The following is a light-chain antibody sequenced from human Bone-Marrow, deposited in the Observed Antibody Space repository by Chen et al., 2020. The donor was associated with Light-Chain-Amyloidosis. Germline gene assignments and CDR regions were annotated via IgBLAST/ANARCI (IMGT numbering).Light chain of an antibody. V-gene: IGKV3-20*01. CDR3: QQFLGSPWT. Sequence: EIVLTQSPGTLSLSPGEKASLSCRASQSVSSYYIAWYQQRRGHAPRLLIYGASKRADGIPDSFSGSGSGTDFTLTISRLEADDFAVYFCQQFLGSPWTFGQGTKVEVK. CDR1: QSVSSYY. CDR2: GAS. J-gene: IGKJ1*01.